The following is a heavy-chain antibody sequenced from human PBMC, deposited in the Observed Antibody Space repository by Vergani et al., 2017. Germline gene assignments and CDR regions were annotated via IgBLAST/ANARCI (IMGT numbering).Heavy chain of an antibody. J-gene: IGHJ4*02. Sequence: VQLLESGGGLVQPGGSLRLSCAASGFTFSNYAMHWVRQAPGKGLEWVAVISYHGSNQYYADSVKGRFSISRDTSKNTLYLQMNNLRTEDTAIYYCAKQYFVSGNYRFDYWGQGTLVTVSS. CDR2: ISYHGSNQ. V-gene: IGHV3-30-3*02. CDR1: GFTFSNYA. D-gene: IGHD3-16*02. CDR3: AKQYFVSGNYRFDY.